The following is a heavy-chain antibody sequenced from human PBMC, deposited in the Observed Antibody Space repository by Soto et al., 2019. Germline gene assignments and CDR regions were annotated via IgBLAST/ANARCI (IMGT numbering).Heavy chain of an antibody. V-gene: IGHV4-34*01. CDR3: AAGDLQYYDFWSGYLH. CDR2: INHSGST. J-gene: IGHJ4*02. CDR1: GGSFSGYY. D-gene: IGHD3-3*01. Sequence: SSETLSLTSAVYGGSFSGYYWSWIRQPPGKGLEWIGEINHSGSTNYNPSLKSRVTISVDTSKNQFSLKLSSVTAADTAVYYCAAGDLQYYDFWSGYLHWGQGTLVTVSS.